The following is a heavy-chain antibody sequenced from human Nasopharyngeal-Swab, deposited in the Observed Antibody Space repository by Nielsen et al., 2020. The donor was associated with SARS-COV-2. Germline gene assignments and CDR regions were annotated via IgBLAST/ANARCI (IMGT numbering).Heavy chain of an antibody. Sequence: SGPTLVKPTETLTLTCTVSGFSLSNARMGVSWIRQPPGKALEWLAHIFSNDEKSYSTSLKSRLTISKDTSKSQVVLTMTNMDPVDTATYYCARILTAVAGTFYYYMDVWGKGTTVTVSS. D-gene: IGHD6-19*01. J-gene: IGHJ6*03. CDR1: GFSLSNARMG. V-gene: IGHV2-26*01. CDR2: IFSNDEK. CDR3: ARILTAVAGTFYYYMDV.